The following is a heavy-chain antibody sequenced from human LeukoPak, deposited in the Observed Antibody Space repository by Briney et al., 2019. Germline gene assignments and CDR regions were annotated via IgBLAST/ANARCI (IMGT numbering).Heavy chain of an antibody. Sequence: PGRSLRLSCAASGFTFSSYGMHWVRQAPGKGLEWVAVISYDGSNKYYADSVKGRFTISRDNSKNTLYLQMNSLRAEDTAVYYCARDQTFDNRPWVGAFGMWGQGTMVTVSS. J-gene: IGHJ3*02. CDR1: GFTFSSYG. V-gene: IGHV3-30*03. CDR3: ARDQTFDNRPWVGAFGM. CDR2: ISYDGSNK. D-gene: IGHD1-14*01.